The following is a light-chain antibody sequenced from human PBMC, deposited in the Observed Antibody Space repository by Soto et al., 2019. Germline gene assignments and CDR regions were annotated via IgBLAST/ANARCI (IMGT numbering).Light chain of an antibody. CDR2: EVN. J-gene: IGLJ3*02. V-gene: IGLV2-14*01. Sequence: QSALTQPASVSGSPGQSITISCTGIISDVDVYTYVSWYQQYPGKAPKVLIYEVNNRPSGVSYRFSGSKSGNTASLTISGLQTEDEADYYCASYTSNTTPVVFGGGTKLTVL. CDR3: ASYTSNTTPVV. CDR1: ISDVDVYTY.